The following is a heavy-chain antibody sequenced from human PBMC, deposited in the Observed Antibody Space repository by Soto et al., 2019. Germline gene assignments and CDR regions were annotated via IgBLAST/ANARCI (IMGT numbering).Heavy chain of an antibody. D-gene: IGHD6-13*01. J-gene: IGHJ4*02. Sequence: SETLSLTCAVCGGSCSGSCWSWIRQPPGKGLEWIGEINHSGSTNYNPSLKSRVTISVDTSKNQFSLKLSSVTAADTAVYYCAARYSSSWYVTLGFDYWGQGTLVTVSS. CDR1: GGSCSGSC. V-gene: IGHV4-34*01. CDR2: INHSGST. CDR3: AARYSSSWYVTLGFDY.